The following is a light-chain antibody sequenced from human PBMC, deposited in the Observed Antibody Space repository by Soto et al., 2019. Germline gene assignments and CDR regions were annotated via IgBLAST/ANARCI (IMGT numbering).Light chain of an antibody. Sequence: DIQMTQSPSTLSGSVGDRVTITCRASQTISSWLAWYQQKPGKDPKLLIYKASTLNSGVPSRCSGSGSGTEFTLTISSLEPDDFATYYCQHYNSYSEAFGQGTKVELK. J-gene: IGKJ1*01. V-gene: IGKV1-5*03. CDR1: QTISSW. CDR2: KAS. CDR3: QHYNSYSEA.